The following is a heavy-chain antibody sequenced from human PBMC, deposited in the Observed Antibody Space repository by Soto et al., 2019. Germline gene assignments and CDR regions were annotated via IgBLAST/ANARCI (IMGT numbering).Heavy chain of an antibody. V-gene: IGHV3-33*01. CDR3: ARDAYYYDSSGYYFPGYFDY. J-gene: IGHJ4*02. CDR1: GFTFSSYG. D-gene: IGHD3-22*01. Sequence: ESVGGVVQPGRSLRLSCAASGFTFSSYGMHWVRQAPGKGLEWVAVIWYDGSNKYYADSVKGRFTISRDNSKNTLYLQMNSLRAEDTAVYYCARDAYYYDSSGYYFPGYFDYWGQGTLVTVSS. CDR2: IWYDGSNK.